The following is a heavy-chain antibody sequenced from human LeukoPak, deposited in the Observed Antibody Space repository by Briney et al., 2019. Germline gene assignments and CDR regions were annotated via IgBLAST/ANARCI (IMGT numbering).Heavy chain of an antibody. V-gene: IGHV3-23*01. CDR3: AKFPPFGLKPDWFDP. D-gene: IGHD3-10*01. CDR1: GFTFSSYA. Sequence: GGSLRLSCAASGFTFSSYATSWVRQAPGKGLEWVSAISGSGGSTYYADSVKGRFTISRDNSKNTLYLQMNSLRAEDTAVYYCAKFPPFGLKPDWFDPWGQGTLVTVSS. J-gene: IGHJ5*02. CDR2: ISGSGGST.